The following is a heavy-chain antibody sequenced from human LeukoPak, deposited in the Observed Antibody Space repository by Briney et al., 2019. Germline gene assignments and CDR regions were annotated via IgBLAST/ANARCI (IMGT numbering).Heavy chain of an antibody. CDR2: ISWNSGSI. CDR3: ARDRGGSYMYLQH. Sequence: GGSLRLSCAASGFTFDNYAMHWVRQVPGKGLEWVSGISWNSGSIAYADSVKGRFTISRDNAKNSLFLQMNSLRAEDTALYYCARDRGGSYMYLQHWGQGTLVTVSS. V-gene: IGHV3-9*01. J-gene: IGHJ1*01. D-gene: IGHD1-26*01. CDR1: GFTFDNYA.